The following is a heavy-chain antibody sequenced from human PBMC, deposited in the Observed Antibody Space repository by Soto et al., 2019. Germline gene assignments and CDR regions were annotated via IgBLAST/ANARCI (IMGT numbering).Heavy chain of an antibody. CDR3: ARGSGWFVTTNYYYYYGMDV. D-gene: IGHD4-17*01. J-gene: IGHJ6*02. V-gene: IGHV1-69*06. CDR2: IIPIFGTA. Sequence: ASVKASCKASRGTFSSYAMSWGRQAPEQGLEWMGGIIPIFGTANYAQKFQGRFTITADKSTSTAYMELSSLRSEDTAVYYCARGSGWFVTTNYYYYYGMDVWGQGTTVTVSS. CDR1: RGTFSSYA.